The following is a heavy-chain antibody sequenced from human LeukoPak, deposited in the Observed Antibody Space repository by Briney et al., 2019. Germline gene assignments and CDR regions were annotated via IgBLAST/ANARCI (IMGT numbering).Heavy chain of an antibody. V-gene: IGHV1-18*01. CDR2: ISAYNGNT. Sequence: ASVEVSCKASGYTFTSYGISWVRQAPGQGLEWMGWISAYNGNTNYAQKLQGRVTMTTDTSTRTAYMELRSLRSDDTDVYYCPGSEWLVRGGDYWGQGTLVTVSS. CDR1: GYTFTSYG. CDR3: PGSEWLVRGGDY. D-gene: IGHD6-19*01. J-gene: IGHJ4*02.